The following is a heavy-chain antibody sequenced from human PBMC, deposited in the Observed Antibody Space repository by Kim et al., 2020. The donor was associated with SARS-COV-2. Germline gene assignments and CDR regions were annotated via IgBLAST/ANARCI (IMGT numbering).Heavy chain of an antibody. V-gene: IGHV1-69*01. D-gene: IGHD6-13*01. CDR3: ARIAAAGFSDY. J-gene: IGHJ4*02. CDR2: A. Sequence: ANYAQKFQGRVTITADESTSTAYMELSSLRSEDTAVYYCARIAAAGFSDYWGQGTLVTVSS.